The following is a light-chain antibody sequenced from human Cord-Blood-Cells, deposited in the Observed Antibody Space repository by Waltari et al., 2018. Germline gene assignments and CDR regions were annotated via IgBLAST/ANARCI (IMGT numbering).Light chain of an antibody. Sequence: IVLTQSPGTLSLSPGERATLSCRASQGVSSSYLAWYQPKPGQAPRLLIYGASSRATGIPDRFSGSRSGTDFTLTISRLEPEDCAVYYCQQYGSSPTFGQGTKVEIK. CDR2: GAS. CDR1: QGVSSSY. J-gene: IGKJ1*01. V-gene: IGKV3-20*01. CDR3: QQYGSSPT.